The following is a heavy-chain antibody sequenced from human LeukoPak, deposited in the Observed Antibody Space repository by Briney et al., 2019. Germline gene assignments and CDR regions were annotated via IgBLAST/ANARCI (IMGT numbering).Heavy chain of an antibody. Sequence: ASVKVSCKASGYTSTSYYMHWVRQAPGQGLEWMGIINPSGGSTSYAQKFQGRVTMTRGTSTSTVYMELSSLRSEDTAVYYCARDLGYSSSWDILIDYWGQGTLVTVSS. CDR1: GYTSTSYY. CDR2: INPSGGST. D-gene: IGHD6-13*01. V-gene: IGHV1-46*01. CDR3: ARDLGYSSSWDILIDY. J-gene: IGHJ4*02.